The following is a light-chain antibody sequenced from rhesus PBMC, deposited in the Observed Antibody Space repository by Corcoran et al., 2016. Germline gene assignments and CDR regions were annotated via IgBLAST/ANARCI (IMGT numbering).Light chain of an antibody. V-gene: IGKV3S9*01. J-gene: IGKJ2*01. CDR3: QQYSNWPMYD. CDR2: GAP. CDR1: QSVSSY. Sequence: EIVMTQSPATLSLSPGERATLSCRAGQSVSSYVAWYQQKPEQAPRLLIYGAPSRATGIPDRFSGSGSGTDFTLPISSLEPEYFAVYYCQQYSNWPMYDFGQGTKVEIK.